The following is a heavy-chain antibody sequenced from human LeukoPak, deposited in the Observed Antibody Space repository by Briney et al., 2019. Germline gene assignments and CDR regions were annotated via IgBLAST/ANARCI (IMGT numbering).Heavy chain of an antibody. J-gene: IGHJ5*02. Sequence: PGGSLRLSCAASGFTFSSYAMSWVRQAPGKGLAWVSGISGSGGSTHYADSVKGRFTISRDNSKNTLYLQMNSLRAEDTAVYYCARGEDDSSGYYYATSGWFDPWGQGTLVTVSS. CDR2: ISGSGGST. CDR3: ARGEDDSSGYYYATSGWFDP. CDR1: GFTFSSYA. V-gene: IGHV3-23*01. D-gene: IGHD3-22*01.